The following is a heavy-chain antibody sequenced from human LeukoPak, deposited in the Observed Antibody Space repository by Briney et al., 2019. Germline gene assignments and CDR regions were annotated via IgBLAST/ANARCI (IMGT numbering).Heavy chain of an antibody. CDR2: MYCSGST. CDR1: GGSISSGDYY. D-gene: IGHD3-22*01. V-gene: IGHV4-30-4*01. Sequence: KSSETLSLTCTVSGGSISSGDYYWSWIRQPPGKGLEWIAYMYCSGSTYYNPSLKNRVTMSADTSKNQLSLKLSSVTAADTAVYYCARPYYYDSRIDPWGQGILVTVSS. J-gene: IGHJ5*02. CDR3: ARPYYYDSRIDP.